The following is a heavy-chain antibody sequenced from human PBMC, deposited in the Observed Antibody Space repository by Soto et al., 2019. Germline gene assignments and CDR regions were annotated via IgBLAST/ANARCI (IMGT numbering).Heavy chain of an antibody. CDR3: ARYRREAVAGYTLDN. J-gene: IGHJ4*02. V-gene: IGHV4-59*01. D-gene: IGHD6-13*01. Sequence: PSETLSLTCTVSGGSISSNYWTWIRQPPGKGLEWIGYVYNSGSTSYNPSLKSRVTISEDTSKSQFSLKVNSMTAVDTAVYYCARYRREAVAGYTLDNWGQGILVTVSS. CDR2: VYNSGST. CDR1: GGSISSNY.